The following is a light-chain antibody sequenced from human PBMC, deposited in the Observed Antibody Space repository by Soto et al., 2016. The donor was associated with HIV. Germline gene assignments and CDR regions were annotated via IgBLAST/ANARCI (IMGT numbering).Light chain of an antibody. J-gene: IGLJ3*02. CDR2: DDT. V-gene: IGLV3-21*03. CDR1: NIGRKS. Sequence: SYVLTQPPSVSVAPGKTASITCGGNNIGRKSVHWYQQKPGQAPVLVVYDDTDRPSGIPERFSGSNSGDTATLTISRVEAVDEADYYCQVWDSDGGHLWVFGGGTKVTVL. CDR3: QVWDSDGGHLWV.